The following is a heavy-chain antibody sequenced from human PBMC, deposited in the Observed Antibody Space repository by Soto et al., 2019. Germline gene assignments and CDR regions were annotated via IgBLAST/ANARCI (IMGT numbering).Heavy chain of an antibody. J-gene: IGHJ4*02. Sequence: EVQLVESGGGLVQPGGSLRLSCAASGFTFSSYAMHWVRQAPGKGLEYVSAISSNGGSTYYANSVKGRFTISRDNPKNTLYLQMGSLRAEDMAVYYCARAKSTVTTVDYWGQGTLVTVSS. CDR1: GFTFSSYA. CDR2: ISSNGGST. CDR3: ARAKSTVTTVDY. V-gene: IGHV3-64*01. D-gene: IGHD4-17*01.